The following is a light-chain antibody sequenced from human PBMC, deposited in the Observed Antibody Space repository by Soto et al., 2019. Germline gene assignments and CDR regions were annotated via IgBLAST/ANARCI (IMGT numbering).Light chain of an antibody. CDR2: GVT. J-gene: IGLJ3*02. Sequence: QSALTQPRSVSGSPGQSVTIFCTGTGSDVGGYNYVSWYQQHPGKAPKLVIYGVTERPSGVPDRFSGSKSGNTASLTVSGLQSEDEADYYCSSYAGSSTWVFGGGTKLTVL. V-gene: IGLV2-11*01. CDR3: SSYAGSSTWV. CDR1: GSDVGGYNY.